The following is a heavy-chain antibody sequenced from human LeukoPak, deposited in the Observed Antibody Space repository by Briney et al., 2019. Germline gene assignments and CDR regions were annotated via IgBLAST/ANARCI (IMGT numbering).Heavy chain of an antibody. CDR1: GFTFSSYA. Sequence: GGSLRLSCAASGFTFSSYAMSWVRQAPGKGPEWVSAISGSGGSTYYADSVKGRFTISRDNSKNTLYLQMNSLRAEDTAVYYCARAGGYSYGAFLDYWGQGTLVTVSS. J-gene: IGHJ4*02. CDR2: ISGSGGST. V-gene: IGHV3-23*01. CDR3: ARAGGYSYGAFLDY. D-gene: IGHD5-18*01.